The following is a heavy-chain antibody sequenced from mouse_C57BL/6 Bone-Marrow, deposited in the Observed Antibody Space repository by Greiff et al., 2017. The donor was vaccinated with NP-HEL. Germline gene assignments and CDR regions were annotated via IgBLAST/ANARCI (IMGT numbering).Heavy chain of an antibody. Sequence: EVKVVESGGGLVQPGGSLSLSCAASGFTFTDYYMSWVRQPPGTALEWLGFIRNKANGYTTEYSASVKGRFTISSDNSQSILYLQMNALRAEDSATYYCARSLYDYDAFHYFDYWGQGTTLTVSS. CDR3: ARSLYDYDAFHYFDY. CDR1: GFTFTDYY. V-gene: IGHV7-3*01. CDR2: IRNKANGYTT. D-gene: IGHD2-4*01. J-gene: IGHJ2*01.